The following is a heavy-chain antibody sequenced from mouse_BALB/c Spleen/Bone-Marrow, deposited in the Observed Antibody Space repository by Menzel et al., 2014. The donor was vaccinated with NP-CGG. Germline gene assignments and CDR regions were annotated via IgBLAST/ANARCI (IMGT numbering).Heavy chain of an antibody. D-gene: IGHD2-2*01. CDR1: GFDFSRYW. CDR2: INPGSSTI. CDR3: ARLYGYGWHVY. Sequence: EVQGVESGGGLVQPGGSLKLSCAASGFDFSRYWMSWVRQAPGKGLEWIGEINPGSSTINYTPSLKDKFIISRDNAKNTLYLQMSKVRSEDTALYYCARLYGYGWHVYWGQGTQVTVSA. J-gene: IGHJ3*01. V-gene: IGHV4-1*02.